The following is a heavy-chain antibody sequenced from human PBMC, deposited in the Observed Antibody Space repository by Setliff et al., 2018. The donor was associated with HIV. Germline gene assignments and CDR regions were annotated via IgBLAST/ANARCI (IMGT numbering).Heavy chain of an antibody. CDR3: ARSSMSGLDY. D-gene: IGHD3-10*02. CDR2: IHLSDT. CDR1: GGSMRSNIYY. J-gene: IGHJ4*02. Sequence: SETLSLTCSVSGGSMRSNIYYWGWIRLSPTKGLEWLGSIHLSDTYYNPSLKSRVTISVDTSKDQFSLKLTSLTAADTAVYYCARSSMSGLDYGGQGKLVTVSS. V-gene: IGHV4-39*07.